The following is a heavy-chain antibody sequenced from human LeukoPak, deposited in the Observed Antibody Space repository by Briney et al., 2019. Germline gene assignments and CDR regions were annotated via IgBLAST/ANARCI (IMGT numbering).Heavy chain of an antibody. D-gene: IGHD3-10*01. V-gene: IGHV3-21*01. CDR3: ARGESAHYGSQGDYFDY. J-gene: IGHJ4*02. CDR2: ISSGGTYV. CDR1: GFTFKTYS. Sequence: GGSLRLSCVVSGFTFKTYSMNWVRQAPGKGLEWVSSISSGGTYVDYADSVKGRFTISRDNAKNSLYLQMNSLRAEDTAVFYCARGESAHYGSQGDYFDYWGQGTLVTVSS.